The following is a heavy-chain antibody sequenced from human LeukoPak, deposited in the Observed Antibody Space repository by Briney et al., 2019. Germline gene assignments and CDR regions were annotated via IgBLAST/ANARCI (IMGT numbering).Heavy chain of an antibody. V-gene: IGHV1-2*06. CDR1: GYTFTGYY. D-gene: IGHD3-3*01. Sequence: ASVKVSCKAFGYTFTGYYMHWVRQAPGQGLEWMGRINPNSGGTNYAQKFQGRVTMTRDTSISTAYMELSRLRSDDTAVYYCARAQTGETYDFWSGYPIYYYMDVWGKGTTVTVSS. CDR3: ARAQTGETYDFWSGYPIYYYMDV. J-gene: IGHJ6*03. CDR2: INPNSGGT.